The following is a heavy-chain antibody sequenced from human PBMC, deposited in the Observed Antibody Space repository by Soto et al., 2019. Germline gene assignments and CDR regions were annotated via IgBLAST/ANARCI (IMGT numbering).Heavy chain of an antibody. J-gene: IGHJ4*02. V-gene: IGHV4-39*01. D-gene: IGHD4-17*01. Sequence: PSETLSLTCTVSGGSISSSSYYWGWIRQPPGRGLEWIGSIYYSGSTYYNPSLKSRVTISVDTSKNQFSLKLSSVTAADTAVYYCARPARCCGDVDYWGQGTLVTVSS. CDR1: GGSISSSSYY. CDR2: IYYSGST. CDR3: ARPARCCGDVDY.